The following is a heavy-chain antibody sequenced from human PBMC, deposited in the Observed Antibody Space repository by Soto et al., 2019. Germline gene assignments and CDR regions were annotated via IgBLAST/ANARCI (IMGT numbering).Heavy chain of an antibody. D-gene: IGHD3-3*01. V-gene: IGHV3-66*01. J-gene: IGHJ4*02. Sequence: GGSFRLSCAASGFIVSSNYMSWGRQAPGKGLEWVSVIYSGGSTYYADSVKGRFTISRDNSKNTLYLQMNSLRAEDTAVYYCARVAWSGPGDYWGQGTLVTVSS. CDR1: GFIVSSNY. CDR2: IYSGGST. CDR3: ARVAWSGPGDY.